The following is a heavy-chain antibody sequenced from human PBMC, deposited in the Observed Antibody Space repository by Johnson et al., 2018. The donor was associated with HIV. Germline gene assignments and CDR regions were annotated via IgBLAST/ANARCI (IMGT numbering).Heavy chain of an antibody. CDR1: GFTFSSYW. CDR3: ARDTLGDFVWGSYDAFDI. D-gene: IGHD3-16*01. J-gene: IGHJ3*02. CDR2: MKQDGSEK. Sequence: VQLVESGGGLVQPGGSLRLSCAASGFTFSSYWMSWVRQAPGKGLEWVANMKQDGSEKYYVDSVKGRFTISRDNTKNSLYLQMNSLRAEDTAVYFCARDTLGDFVWGSYDAFDIWGQGTKVTVSS. V-gene: IGHV3-7*01.